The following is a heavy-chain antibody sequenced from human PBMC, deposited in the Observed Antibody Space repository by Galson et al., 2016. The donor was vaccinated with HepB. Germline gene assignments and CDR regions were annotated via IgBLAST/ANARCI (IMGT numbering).Heavy chain of an antibody. CDR1: GGSINSGGYY. D-gene: IGHD3-22*01. J-gene: IGHJ5*02. CDR3: ARLDYYDSSGHAPLIDP. CDR2: IFYNGTS. V-gene: IGHV4-31*03. Sequence: TLSLTCTVSGGSINSGGYYWTWIRQHPGKGLEWIGYIFYNGTSYYTPSLKSRLTISLDRSTNQFSLKPTSVTAADTAVYYCARLDYYDSSGHAPLIDPWGQGTLVTVSS.